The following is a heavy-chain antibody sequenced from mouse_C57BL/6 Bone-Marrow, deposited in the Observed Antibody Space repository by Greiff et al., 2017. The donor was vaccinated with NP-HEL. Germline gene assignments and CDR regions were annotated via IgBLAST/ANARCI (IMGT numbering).Heavy chain of an antibody. D-gene: IGHD3-1*01. V-gene: IGHV5-9-1*02. CDR1: GFTFSSYA. CDR3: TRVGGYAGKNYFDY. J-gene: IGHJ2*01. CDR2: ISSGGDYI. Sequence: EVKLVESGEGLVKPGGSLKLSCAASGFTFSSYAMSWVRQTPEKRLEWVAYISSGGDYIYYADTVKGRFTITRDNARNTLYLQMSSLKSEDTAMYYCTRVGGYAGKNYFDYWGQGTTLTVSS.